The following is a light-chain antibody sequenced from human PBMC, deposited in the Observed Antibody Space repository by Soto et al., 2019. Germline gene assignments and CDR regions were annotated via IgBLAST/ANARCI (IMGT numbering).Light chain of an antibody. CDR3: QQYGSSVT. J-gene: IGKJ1*01. V-gene: IGKV3-20*01. CDR1: QSISSGY. CDR2: GAS. Sequence: EIVLTQSPGTLSLSPGERATLSCRASQSISSGYLAWYQQKRGQAPRLLFYGASRRATGTPDRFSGSGSGTDFTLTISRLEPDDFAVYYCQQYGSSVTFGQGTKVEIK.